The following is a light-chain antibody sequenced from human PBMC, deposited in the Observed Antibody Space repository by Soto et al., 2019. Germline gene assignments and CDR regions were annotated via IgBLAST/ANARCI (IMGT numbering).Light chain of an antibody. V-gene: IGLV3-21*04. CDR1: NIGSKS. CDR3: QVWDTTRELYVV. Sequence: SYELTQPPSVSVAPGKTARITCGGNNIGSKSVHWYQQKADQAPVLVIADDSDRPSGIPERFSGSNSGNTATLTISRVEAGDEADYYCQVWDTTRELYVVFGGGTKLTVL. CDR2: DDS. J-gene: IGLJ2*01.